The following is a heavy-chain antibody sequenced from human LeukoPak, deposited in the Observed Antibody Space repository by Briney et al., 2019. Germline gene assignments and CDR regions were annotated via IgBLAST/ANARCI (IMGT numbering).Heavy chain of an antibody. CDR2: ISAYNGNT. D-gene: IGHD5-18*01. J-gene: IGHJ3*02. CDR3: ASRGYSYGSGSGEAFDI. Sequence: EASVKVSCKASGYTFTSYGISWVRQAPGQGLEWMGWISAYNGNTNYAQKLQGRVTMTTDTSTSTAYMELRSLRSDDTAVYYCASRGYSYGSGSGEAFDIWGQGTMVTVSS. V-gene: IGHV1-18*01. CDR1: GYTFTSYG.